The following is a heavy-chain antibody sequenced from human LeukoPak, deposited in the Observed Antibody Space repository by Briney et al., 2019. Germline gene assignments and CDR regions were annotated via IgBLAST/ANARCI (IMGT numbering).Heavy chain of an antibody. J-gene: IGHJ6*02. D-gene: IGHD3-22*01. CDR2: INPNSGGT. CDR1: GYTFTSYY. V-gene: IGHV1-2*02. Sequence: ASVKVSCKASGYTFTSYYMHWVRQAPGQGLEWMGWINPNSGGTNYAQKFQGRVTMTRDTSISTAYMELRSLRSDDTAVYYCARNYDSSGYSYYYYYGMDVWGQGTTVTVSS. CDR3: ARNYDSSGYSYYYYYGMDV.